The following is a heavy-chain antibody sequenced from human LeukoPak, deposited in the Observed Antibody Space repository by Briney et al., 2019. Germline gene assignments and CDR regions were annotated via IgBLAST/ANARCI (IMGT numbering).Heavy chain of an antibody. CDR3: ARDSLDRALVRAFDI. V-gene: IGHV3-21*01. CDR2: ISSSSSYI. J-gene: IGHJ3*02. CDR1: GFTFDDYA. Sequence: PGRSLRLSCAASGFTFDDYAMNWVRQAPGKGLEWVSSISSSSSYIYYADSVKGRFTISRDNAKNSLYLQMNSLRAEDTAVYYCARDSLDRALVRAFDIWGLGTMVTVSS. D-gene: IGHD2-2*03.